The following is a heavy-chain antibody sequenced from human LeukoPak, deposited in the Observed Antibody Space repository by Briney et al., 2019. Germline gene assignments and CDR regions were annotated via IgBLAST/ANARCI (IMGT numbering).Heavy chain of an antibody. Sequence: GGSLRLSCAVSGFTFSSYGMSWVRQAPGKGLEWVSAISGSGGSTYYADSVKGRFTISRDNSKNTLYLQMNSLRAEDTAVYYCAHGAMYQLDYWGQGTLVTVSS. V-gene: IGHV3-23*01. D-gene: IGHD2-2*01. CDR2: ISGSGGST. CDR3: AHGAMYQLDY. CDR1: GFTFSSYG. J-gene: IGHJ4*02.